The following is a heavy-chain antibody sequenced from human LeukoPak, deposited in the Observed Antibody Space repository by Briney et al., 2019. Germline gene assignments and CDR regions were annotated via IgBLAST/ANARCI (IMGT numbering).Heavy chain of an antibody. J-gene: IGHJ4*02. V-gene: IGHV3-30-3*01. Sequence: PGRSLRLSCAASGFNFGSHSMHWVRQAPGKGLEWVAVISYDGNNKYYADSVKGRFTISRDNSKNTLYLQMNSLRAEDTAVYYCARDYYDSSGYYGYWGQGTLVTVSS. CDR2: ISYDGNNK. CDR1: GFNFGSHS. D-gene: IGHD3-22*01. CDR3: ARDYYDSSGYYGY.